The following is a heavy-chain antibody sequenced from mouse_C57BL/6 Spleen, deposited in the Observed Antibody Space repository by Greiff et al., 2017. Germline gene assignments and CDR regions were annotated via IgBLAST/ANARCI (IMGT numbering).Heavy chain of an antibody. CDR3: ARSGDCNYVAGFAY. CDR1: GYTFTAYY. D-gene: IGHD2-1*01. V-gene: IGHV1-76*01. CDR2: IYPGSGNT. Sequence: VQLQQPGAELVRPGASVTLSCKASGYTFTAYYINWVKQRPGQGLEWIARIYPGSGNTSYNEKFKGKATLTADKSSSTASMQLSSLTSEDAAVYFCARSGDCNYVAGFAYWGQGTLVTVSA. J-gene: IGHJ3*01.